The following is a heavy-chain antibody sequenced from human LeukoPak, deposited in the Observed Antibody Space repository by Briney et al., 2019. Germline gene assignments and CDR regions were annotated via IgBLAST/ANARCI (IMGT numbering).Heavy chain of an antibody. J-gene: IGHJ6*03. CDR1: GFTFSSYA. D-gene: IGHD2-15*01. CDR2: ITNNGGNT. V-gene: IGHV3-64*01. CDR3: GRVENWGDDGLNVVDI. Sequence: GGSLRLSCAASGFTFSSYAMHWVRQAPGKGLEYVSAITNNGGNTYYATSVKGRFTISRDNSKNTLYLQMGSLRADDTAVYYCGRVENWGDDGLNVVDIGGKG.